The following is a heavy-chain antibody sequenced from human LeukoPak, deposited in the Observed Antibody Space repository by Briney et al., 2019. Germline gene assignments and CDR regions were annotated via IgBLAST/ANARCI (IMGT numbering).Heavy chain of an antibody. CDR1: GFTFSRYA. CDR2: ISGSGGSK. V-gene: IGHV3-23*01. J-gene: IGHJ4*02. CDR3: AKVGYSSGRTNY. D-gene: IGHD6-19*01. Sequence: GXXLRLSCAASGFTFSRYAMRWGSQAQGKGGEWVSAISGSGGSKYYADYVKGRFTISRDNSKYTLYLQMNSLRPEDTAVYYCAKVGYSSGRTNYWGQGTLVTVSS.